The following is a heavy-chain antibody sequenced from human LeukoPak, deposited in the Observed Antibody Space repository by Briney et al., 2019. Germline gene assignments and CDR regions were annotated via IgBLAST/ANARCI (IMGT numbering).Heavy chain of an antibody. D-gene: IGHD3-22*01. CDR3: AKDGDYYDSSGSFISP. CDR1: GFTFSSYG. Sequence: GGSLRLSCAASGFTFSSYGMHWVRQAPGKGLEWVAFIRYDGSNKYYADSVKGRFTISRDNSKNTLYLQMNSLRAEDTAVYYCAKDGDYYDSSGSFISPCGQGTMVTVSS. V-gene: IGHV3-30*02. CDR2: IRYDGSNK. J-gene: IGHJ3*01.